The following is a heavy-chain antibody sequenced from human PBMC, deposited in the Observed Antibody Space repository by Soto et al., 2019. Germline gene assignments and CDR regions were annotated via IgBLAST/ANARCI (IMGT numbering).Heavy chain of an antibody. CDR2: IGAYNGNT. Sequence: VASVKVSCTASGYSSRTCACSWLRQAPGQGLEWMGWIGAYNGNTHLAQKFQDRVTMTTDASTNTAYMELRNLRSDDSAVYYCAREGPIPYYYYGMDVWGQGTTVT. D-gene: IGHD2-21*01. J-gene: IGHJ6*02. CDR1: GYSSRTCA. CDR3: AREGPIPYYYYGMDV. V-gene: IGHV1-18*01.